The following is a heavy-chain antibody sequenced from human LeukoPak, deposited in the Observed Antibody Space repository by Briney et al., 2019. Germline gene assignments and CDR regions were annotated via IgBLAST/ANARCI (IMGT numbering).Heavy chain of an antibody. CDR1: GFTFSSYE. Sequence: GGSLRLSCAASGFTFSSYEMNWVRQAPGKGLEWVSYISSSGSTIYYADSVNGRFTISRDNAKNSLYLQMNSLRAEDTAGYYCAELGITMIGGVWGKGTTVTISS. V-gene: IGHV3-48*03. CDR3: AELGITMIGGV. CDR2: ISSSGSTI. D-gene: IGHD3-10*02. J-gene: IGHJ6*04.